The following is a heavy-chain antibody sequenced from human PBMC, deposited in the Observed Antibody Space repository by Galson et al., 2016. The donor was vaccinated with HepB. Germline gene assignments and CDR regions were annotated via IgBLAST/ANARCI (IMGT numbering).Heavy chain of an antibody. CDR2: ISGSGAAT. CDR3: AKDLRDGTYYLDY. V-gene: IGHV3-23*01. D-gene: IGHD5-24*01. CDR1: GFSFSTCA. Sequence: SLRLSCAASGFSFSTCAMTWVRQAPGKGLEWVAAISGSGAATYYADSVRGRFSISKDNAKNTLDPQMSSLRVDDTAVYFCAKDLRDGTYYLDYWGQGTLVTVTA. J-gene: IGHJ4*02.